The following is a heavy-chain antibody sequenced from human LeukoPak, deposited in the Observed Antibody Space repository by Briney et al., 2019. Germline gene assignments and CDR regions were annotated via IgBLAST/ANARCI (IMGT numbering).Heavy chain of an antibody. Sequence: GGSLRLSCAASGFTFSSYTMTWVRQAPGKGLEWVSSISVSGDYIYYADSVKGRFTISRDNAKNSLNLEMHSLRVEDSAVYFCAKDVTTAYIPSAYYGMDVWGKGTTVTVSS. J-gene: IGHJ6*04. CDR1: GFTFSSYT. CDR3: AKDVTTAYIPSAYYGMDV. CDR2: ISVSGDYI. D-gene: IGHD1-26*01. V-gene: IGHV3-21*01.